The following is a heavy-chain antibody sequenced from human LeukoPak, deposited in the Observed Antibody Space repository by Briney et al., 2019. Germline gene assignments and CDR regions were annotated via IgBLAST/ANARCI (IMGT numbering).Heavy chain of an antibody. CDR2: ISYIGST. V-gene: IGHV4-59*11. CDR3: ARDLVTVTKGFDI. Sequence: SETLSLTCAVSADPFSSHYWTWIRQAPGKGLEWIGYISYIGSTNYNPSLKSRVTISIDTSKNQFSLKLSSVTAADTAVYYCARDLVTVTKGFDIWGQGTMVSVSS. CDR1: ADPFSSHY. D-gene: IGHD4-17*01. J-gene: IGHJ3*02.